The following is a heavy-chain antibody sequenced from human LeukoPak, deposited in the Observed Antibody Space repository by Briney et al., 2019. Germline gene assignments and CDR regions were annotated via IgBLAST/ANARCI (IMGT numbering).Heavy chain of an antibody. D-gene: IGHD3-10*01. J-gene: IGHJ3*01. CDR1: GYTFTGYH. Sequence: ASVKVSCKASGYTFTGYHMHWVRQAPEHGLEWMGWINPSSGGTNYAQKFQGRVTMTRDTSISTAYMELSRLGSDDTAVYYCASGREYSGSGSHDDAFDVWGQGTMVTVSS. CDR2: INPSSGGT. V-gene: IGHV1-2*02. CDR3: ASGREYSGSGSHDDAFDV.